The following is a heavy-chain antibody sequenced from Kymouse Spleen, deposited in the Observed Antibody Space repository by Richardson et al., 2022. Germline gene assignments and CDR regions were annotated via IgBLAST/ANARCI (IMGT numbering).Heavy chain of an antibody. CDR2: INHSGST. J-gene: IGHJ6*02. CDR1: GGSFSGYY. D-gene: IGHD3-9*01. CDR3: ARGGYDILTGYYGGMDV. Sequence: QVQLQQWGAGLLKPSETLSLTCAVYGGSFSGYYWSWIRQPPGKGLEWIGEINHSGSTNYNPSLKSRVTISVDTSKNQFSLKLSSVTAADTAVYYCARGGYDILTGYYGGMDVWGQGTTVTVSS. V-gene: IGHV4-34*01.